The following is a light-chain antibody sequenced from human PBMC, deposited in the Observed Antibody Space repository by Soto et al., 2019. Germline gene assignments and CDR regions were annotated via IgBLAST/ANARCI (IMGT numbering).Light chain of an antibody. CDR1: SSDVGGYNY. V-gene: IGLV2-14*01. CDR3: SSYTSSSTLV. Sequence: QSVLTQPASVSGSPGQSITISCTGTSSDVGGYNYVSWYQQHPGKAPKLMIYDVSNRPSGVSNRFSGSKSGNTASLTISGLQAEDDAHYYCSSYTSSSTLVFGTGTKVTV. J-gene: IGLJ1*01. CDR2: DVS.